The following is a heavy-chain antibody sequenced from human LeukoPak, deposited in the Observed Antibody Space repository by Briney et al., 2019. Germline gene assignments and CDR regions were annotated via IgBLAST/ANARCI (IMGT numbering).Heavy chain of an antibody. CDR1: GFTFSSYA. J-gene: IGHJ4*02. V-gene: IGHV3-23*01. CDR3: ANGGGGYYGFFDY. D-gene: IGHD1-26*01. CDR2: ISGSGGST. Sequence: GGSLRLSCAASGFTFSSYAMSWVRQAPGKGLEWVSAISGSGGSTYYADSVKGRFTISRDNSKNTLYLQMNSLRAEDTAVYYCANGGGGYYGFFDYWGQGTLVTVSS.